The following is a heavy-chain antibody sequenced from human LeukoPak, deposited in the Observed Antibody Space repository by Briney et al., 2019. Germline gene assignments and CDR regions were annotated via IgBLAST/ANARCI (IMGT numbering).Heavy chain of an antibody. CDR3: ARDLSGFGDNWFDP. CDR2: IYTSGST. D-gene: IGHD3-10*01. CDR1: GGSISSYY. V-gene: IGHV4-4*07. J-gene: IGHJ5*02. Sequence: SETLSLTCTVSGGSISSYYWSWIRQPAGKGLEWIGRIYTSGSTNYNPSLKSRVTMSVDTSKNQFSLKLSSVTAADTAVYYCARDLSGFGDNWFDPWGQGALATVSS.